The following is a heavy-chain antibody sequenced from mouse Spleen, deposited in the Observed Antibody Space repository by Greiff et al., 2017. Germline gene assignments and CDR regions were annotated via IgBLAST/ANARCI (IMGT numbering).Heavy chain of an antibody. CDR3: ARGYYYGSSRPSDY. Sequence: EVQLQQSGPGLVKPSQSLSLTCSVTGYSITSGYYWNWIRQFPGNKLEWMGYISYDGSNNYNPSLKNRISITRDTSKNQFFLKLNSVTTEDTATYYCARGYYYGSSRPSDYWGQGTTLTVSS. D-gene: IGHD1-1*01. V-gene: IGHV3-6*01. J-gene: IGHJ2*01. CDR2: ISYDGSN. CDR1: GYSITSGYY.